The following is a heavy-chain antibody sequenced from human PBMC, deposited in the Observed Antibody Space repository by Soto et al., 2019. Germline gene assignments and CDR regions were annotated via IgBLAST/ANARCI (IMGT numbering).Heavy chain of an antibody. D-gene: IGHD3-22*01. CDR1: GYTFTSYG. V-gene: IGHV1-3*01. J-gene: IGHJ6*02. Sequence: ASVKVSCKASGYTFTSYGIHWVRQAPGQRLEWTGWINAGNGNTKYSEKFQGRVTITRDTSASTAYLELSSQRSEDTAVYYCARDPNDSSAYYHHYYYGMDVWGQGTTVTVSS. CDR3: ARDPNDSSAYYHHYYYGMDV. CDR2: INAGNGNT.